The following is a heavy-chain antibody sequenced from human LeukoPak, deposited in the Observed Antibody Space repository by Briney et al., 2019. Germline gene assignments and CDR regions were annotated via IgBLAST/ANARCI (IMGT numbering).Heavy chain of an antibody. Sequence: SETLSPTCAVYGGSISSYYWSWIRQPPGKGLEWIGYIYYSGSTNYKPSLKSRVTISVETSKNQFSLKLRSVTAADTAVYYCARVTGYMIEDYFDYWGQGTLVTVSS. V-gene: IGHV4-59*01. CDR1: GGSISSYY. CDR2: IYYSGST. D-gene: IGHD3-22*01. CDR3: ARVTGYMIEDYFDY. J-gene: IGHJ4*02.